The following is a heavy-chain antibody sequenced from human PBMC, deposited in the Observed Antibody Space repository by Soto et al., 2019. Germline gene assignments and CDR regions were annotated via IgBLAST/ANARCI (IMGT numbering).Heavy chain of an antibody. D-gene: IGHD6-6*01. Sequence: ASVKVSCKASGYTFTSYGISWMRQAPGQGLEWMGWISAYNGNTNYAQKLQGRVTMTTDTSTSTAYMELRSLRSDDTAVYYCARVISSSPHNWFDPWGQGTLVTVSS. V-gene: IGHV1-18*04. CDR1: GYTFTSYG. CDR3: ARVISSSPHNWFDP. J-gene: IGHJ5*02. CDR2: ISAYNGNT.